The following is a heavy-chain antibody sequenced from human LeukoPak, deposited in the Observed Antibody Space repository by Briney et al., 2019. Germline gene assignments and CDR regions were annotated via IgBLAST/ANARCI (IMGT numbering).Heavy chain of an antibody. Sequence: SETLSLTCAVSGGSISSSNRWSWVRQPPGKGLEWIGEIYHSGSTNYNPSLKSRVTISVDKSKNQFSLKLSSVTAADTAVYYCARVAYYDSSGYPDYFDYWGQGTLVTVSS. CDR3: ARVAYYDSSGYPDYFDY. V-gene: IGHV4-4*02. CDR2: IYHSGST. CDR1: GGSISSSNR. J-gene: IGHJ4*02. D-gene: IGHD3-22*01.